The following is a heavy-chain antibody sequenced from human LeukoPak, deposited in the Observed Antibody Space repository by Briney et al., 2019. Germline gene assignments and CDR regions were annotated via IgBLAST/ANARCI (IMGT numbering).Heavy chain of an antibody. J-gene: IGHJ4*02. CDR3: AKLGLSHLFSSGHFDS. D-gene: IGHD3-22*01. CDR1: GFTFSDFA. CDR2: RGATGSST. Sequence: GGSLRLSCAASGFTFSDFAMAWVRRAPGKGLEWVSGRGATGSSTFYADSVKGRFVISRDNSKDRLYLQMNNLRADDTATYYCAKLGLSHLFSSGHFDSWGQGTLVTVSS. V-gene: IGHV3-23*01.